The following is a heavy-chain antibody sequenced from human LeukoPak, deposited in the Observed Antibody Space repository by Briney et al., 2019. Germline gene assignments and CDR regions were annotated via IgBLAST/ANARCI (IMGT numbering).Heavy chain of an antibody. J-gene: IGHJ4*02. CDR1: RFTFSGYY. V-gene: IGHV3-11*01. D-gene: IGHD3-22*01. Sequence: GGSLRLSCAASRFTFSGYYMSWIRQAPGKGLEWVSYISSSGSTMYYGDSVKGRFTISRDNAKNSLFLQMNSLRAEDTAVYFCARTRKDYYDNSGLFDSWGQGTLITVSS. CDR2: ISSSGSTM. CDR3: ARTRKDYYDNSGLFDS.